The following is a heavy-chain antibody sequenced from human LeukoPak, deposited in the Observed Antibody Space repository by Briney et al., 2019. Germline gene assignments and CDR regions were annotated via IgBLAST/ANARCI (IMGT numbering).Heavy chain of an antibody. D-gene: IGHD6-6*01. CDR2: IIPIFGTA. V-gene: IGHV1-69*05. CDR1: GGTFSSYA. CDR3: AREGVAARRDYYYMDV. Sequence: SVKVSCKASGGTFSSYAISWVRQAPGQGPEWMGGIIPIFGTANYAQKFQGRVTITTDESTSTAYMELSSLRSEDTAVYYCAREGVAARRDYYYMDVWGKGTTVTVSS. J-gene: IGHJ6*03.